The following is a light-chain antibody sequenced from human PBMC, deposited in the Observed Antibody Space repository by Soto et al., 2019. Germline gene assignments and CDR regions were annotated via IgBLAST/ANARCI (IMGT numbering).Light chain of an antibody. Sequence: QPVLTQPPSVSGAPGQRVTISCTGSSSNIGATYHVHWYQQLPGTAPKLLIYGNSNRPSGVPDRFSGSKSGTSASLAITGLQAEDEADYYCQSYDSSLSGSVFGGGTKLTVL. J-gene: IGLJ3*02. CDR2: GNS. V-gene: IGLV1-40*01. CDR1: SSNIGATYH. CDR3: QSYDSSLSGSV.